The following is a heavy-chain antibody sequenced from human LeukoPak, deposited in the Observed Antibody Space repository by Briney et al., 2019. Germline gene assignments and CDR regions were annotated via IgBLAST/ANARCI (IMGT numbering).Heavy chain of an antibody. D-gene: IGHD4-17*01. CDR2: IWYDGSNK. V-gene: IGHV3-33*01. CDR1: GFTFSSYG. CDR3: ARDPIPTTVTTSCFDY. Sequence: GGSLRLSCAASGFTFSSYGMHWVRQAPGKGLEWVAVIWYDGSNKYYADSVKGRFTISRDNSKNTLYLQMNSLRAEDTAVYYCARDPIPTTVTTSCFDYWGQGTLVTVSS. J-gene: IGHJ4*02.